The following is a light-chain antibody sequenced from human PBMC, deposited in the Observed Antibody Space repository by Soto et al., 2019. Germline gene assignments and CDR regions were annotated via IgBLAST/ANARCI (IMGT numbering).Light chain of an antibody. CDR3: SSYTTSNTRQIV. J-gene: IGLJ1*01. CDR2: DVT. CDR1: SSDVGGYNY. V-gene: IGLV2-14*03. Sequence: QSALTQPASVSGSPGQSITIYCTGTSSDVGGYNYVSWYQHHPGKAPKLIIYDVTNRPSGVSNPFSGSKSGNTASLTIPGLQPEDEADYYCSSYTTSNTRQIVFGTGTKLTV.